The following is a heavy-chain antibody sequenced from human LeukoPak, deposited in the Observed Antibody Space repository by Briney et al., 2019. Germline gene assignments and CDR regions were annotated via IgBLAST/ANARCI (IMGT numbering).Heavy chain of an antibody. J-gene: IGHJ4*02. CDR3: ARRSTSDWGEFDY. Sequence: GGSLRLSCAASGFTFSSYSMNWVRQAPGRGLEWVSAVTSSGNTTYYADSVKGRFTISRDSSKNTLYLQMNSLRAEDTAGYYCARRSTSDWGEFDYWGQGTLVTVSS. D-gene: IGHD2-2*01. V-gene: IGHV3-48*01. CDR1: GFTFSSYS. CDR2: VTSSGNTT.